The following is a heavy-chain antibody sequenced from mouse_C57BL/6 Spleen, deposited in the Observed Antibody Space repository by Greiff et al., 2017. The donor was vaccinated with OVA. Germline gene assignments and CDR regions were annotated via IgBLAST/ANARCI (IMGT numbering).Heavy chain of an antibody. J-gene: IGHJ4*01. CDR3: ASGSNPPYYAMDY. V-gene: IGHV14-3*01. CDR1: GFNIKNTY. Sequence: VQLQQSVAELVRPGASVKLSCTASGFNIKNTYMHWVKQRPEQGLEWIGRIDPANGNTKYAPKFQGKATITADTSSNTAYLQLSSLTSEDSAVYFCASGSNPPYYAMDYWGQGTSVTVSS. D-gene: IGHD1-1*01. CDR2: IDPANGNT.